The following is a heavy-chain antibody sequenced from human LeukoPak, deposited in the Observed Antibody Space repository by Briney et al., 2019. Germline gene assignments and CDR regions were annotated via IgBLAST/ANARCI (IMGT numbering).Heavy chain of an antibody. CDR2: IIPIFGTA. V-gene: IGHV1-69*13. J-gene: IGHJ4*02. CDR1: GGTFSSYA. D-gene: IGHD3-22*01. Sequence: GASVKVSCKASGGTFSSYAISWVRQAPGQGLEWMGGIIPIFGTANYAQKFQGRVTITADESTSTAYMELSSLRSEDTAVYYCASPAYDSSGYRFDYWGQGTLVTVSS. CDR3: ASPAYDSSGYRFDY.